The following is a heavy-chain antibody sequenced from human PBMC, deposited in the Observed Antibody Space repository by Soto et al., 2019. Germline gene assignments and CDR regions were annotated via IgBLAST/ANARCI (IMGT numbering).Heavy chain of an antibody. CDR3: SKDPGYCSFGRCSRVDY. V-gene: IGHV3-23*01. CDR2: ISGSGDGT. J-gene: IGHJ4*02. D-gene: IGHD2-15*01. Sequence: GGSLRLSCAASGFTFNNYAMSWVRQAPGKGLEWVSVISGSGDGTYYADSVKGRFTISRDNSKNTIYLHMNSLELEDTAVYYCSKDPGYCSFGRCSRVDYWGQGTLVTVSS. CDR1: GFTFNNYA.